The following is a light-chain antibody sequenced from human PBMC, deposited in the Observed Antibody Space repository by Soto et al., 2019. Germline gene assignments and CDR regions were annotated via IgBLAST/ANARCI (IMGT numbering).Light chain of an antibody. CDR3: QQHATWPWT. J-gene: IGKJ1*01. V-gene: IGKV3-11*01. CDR1: QSITIY. Sequence: IVLTQSPATLSFSPGERATLSCRAGQSITIYFAWYQQKSGQSPSLLIYDTFNRAPGIPDRFSGSGSGTDFTLTISSLEPEDFAVYYCQQHATWPWTFGQGTTVEIK. CDR2: DTF.